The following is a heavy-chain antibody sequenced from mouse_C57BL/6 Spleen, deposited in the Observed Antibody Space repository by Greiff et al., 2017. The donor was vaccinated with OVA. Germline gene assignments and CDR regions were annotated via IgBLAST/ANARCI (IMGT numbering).Heavy chain of an antibody. CDR2: IDPETGGT. CDR1: GYTFTDYE. CDR3: TRTGFDY. J-gene: IGHJ2*01. V-gene: IGHV1-15*01. D-gene: IGHD4-1*01. Sequence: VQLQESGAELVRPGASVTLSCKASGYTFTDYEMHWVKQTPVHGLEWIGAIDPETGGTAYNQKFKGKAILTADKSSSTAYMELRSLTSEDSAVYYCTRTGFDYWGQGTTLTVSS.